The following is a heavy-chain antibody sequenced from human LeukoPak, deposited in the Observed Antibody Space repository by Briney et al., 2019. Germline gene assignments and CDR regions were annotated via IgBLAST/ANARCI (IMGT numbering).Heavy chain of an antibody. CDR1: GGSISSDAYY. V-gene: IGHV4-39*01. J-gene: IGHJ5*02. CDR2: VYYTGST. D-gene: IGHD3-10*01. Sequence: PSETLSLTCTVSGGSISSDAYYWAWVRQPPGKGLELVGIVYYTGSTYYNPSLKSRLIMVVDTSKSQFSLKLSSLTAAGTAVYYPRSTHYNPSRKTRLIMFVHTSKHQFSLKLTSVTAADTAVYYCPTIETDNSCYHWFDPWGQGTLVTVSS. CDR3: RSTHYNPSRKTRLIMFVHTSKHQFSLKLTSVTAADTAVYYCPTIETDNSCYHWFDP.